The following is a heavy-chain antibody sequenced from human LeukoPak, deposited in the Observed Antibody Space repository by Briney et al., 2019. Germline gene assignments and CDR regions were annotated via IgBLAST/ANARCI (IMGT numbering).Heavy chain of an antibody. CDR1: GYTFTSYA. CDR3: ARARVLYDSSGYYP. V-gene: IGHV1-3*01. J-gene: IGHJ5*02. Sequence: ASVKVCCKASGYTFTSYAMHWVRQAPGQRLEWMGWINAGNGNTKYSQKFQGRVTITRDTSASTAYMELSSLRSEDTAVYYCARARVLYDSSGYYPWGQGTLVTVSS. D-gene: IGHD3-22*01. CDR2: INAGNGNT.